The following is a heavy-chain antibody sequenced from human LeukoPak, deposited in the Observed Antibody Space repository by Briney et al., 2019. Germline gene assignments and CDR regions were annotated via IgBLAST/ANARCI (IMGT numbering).Heavy chain of an antibody. CDR1: GFTFSDYA. CDR2: VTYSGAPT. Sequence: GGSLRLSCAASGFTFSDYAMSWVRQAPGKGLEWVSAVTYSGAPTYYADSVKGRFTISRDTPENTLYLQMNILRVEDTAVYYCAKGLQRTPYYYYGMDVWGQGTTVTVSS. CDR3: AKGLQRTPYYYYGMDV. D-gene: IGHD2-2*01. V-gene: IGHV3-23*01. J-gene: IGHJ6*02.